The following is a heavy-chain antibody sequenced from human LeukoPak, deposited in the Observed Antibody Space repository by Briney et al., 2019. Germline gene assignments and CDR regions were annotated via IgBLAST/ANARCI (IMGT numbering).Heavy chain of an antibody. D-gene: IGHD2-21*02. CDR2: ISGSGGST. V-gene: IGHV3-23*01. Sequence: PGGSLRLSCAASGFTFSSYAMSWVRQAPGKGLEWVSAISGSGGSTYYADSVKGRFTISKDNSKNTLYLQMNSLRAEDTAVYYCTRIGAYXGGDCYSSXDYWGQGTLXT. J-gene: IGHJ4*02. CDR1: GFTFSSYA. CDR3: TRIGAYXGGDCYSSXDY.